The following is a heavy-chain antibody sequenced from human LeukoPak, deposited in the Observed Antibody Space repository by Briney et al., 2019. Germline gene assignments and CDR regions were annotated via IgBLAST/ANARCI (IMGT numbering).Heavy chain of an antibody. V-gene: IGHV1-18*01. CDR1: AHDFTRNG. CDR2: ISVYSGNT. D-gene: IGHD3-22*01. J-gene: IGHJ3*02. Sequence: ASVKVSCKAFAHDFTRNGISWARQAPGQGLDSMRWISVYSGNTNYAQKFQGRVTLTTDTPTTTAYMELRGLRSDDTAVYFCARAYDSSGHGAFDIWGQGTMVTVSS. CDR3: ARAYDSSGHGAFDI.